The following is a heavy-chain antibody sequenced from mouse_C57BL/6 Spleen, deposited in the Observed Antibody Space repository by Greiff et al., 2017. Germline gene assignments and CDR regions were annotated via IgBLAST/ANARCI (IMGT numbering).Heavy chain of an antibody. CDR3: ARRGYFGNWDDFDY. V-gene: IGHV1-18*01. Sequence: EVKLQQSDAELVKPGASVKIPCKASGYTFTDYNMDWVKQSHGKSLEWIGDINPNNGGTIYNQKFKGKATLTVDKSSSTAYMELRSLTSEDTAVYYCARRGYFGNWDDFDYWGQGTTLTVSS. D-gene: IGHD4-1*01. CDR2: INPNNGGT. J-gene: IGHJ2*01. CDR1: GYTFTDYN.